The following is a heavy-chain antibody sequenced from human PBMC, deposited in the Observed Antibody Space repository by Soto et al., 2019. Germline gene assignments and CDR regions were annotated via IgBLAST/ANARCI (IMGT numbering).Heavy chain of an antibody. CDR1: GGSISGYF. V-gene: IGHV4-59*01. CDR3: ARADTTIDPLAQ. D-gene: IGHD1-1*01. J-gene: IGHJ4*02. Sequence: SETLSLTCTVSGGSISGYFWNWIRQPPGKGLEWIGYMSYTGNTNYNPSLTSRVSISVDTSKNQFSLNLNSVTAADTAVYYCARADTTIDPLAQWGQGTMVTVYS. CDR2: MSYTGNT.